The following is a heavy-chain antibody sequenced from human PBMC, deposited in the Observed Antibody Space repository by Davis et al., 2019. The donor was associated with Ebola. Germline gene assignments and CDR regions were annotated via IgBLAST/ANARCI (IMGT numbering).Heavy chain of an antibody. CDR3: ARGWRYSSGWNKSGRFDY. J-gene: IGHJ4*02. V-gene: IGHV4-34*01. D-gene: IGHD6-19*01. Sequence: MPSETLSLTCAVYGGSFSGYYWSWIRQPPGKGLEWIGEINHIGSTNYNPSLKSRVTISVDTSKNQFSLKLSSVTAADTAVYYCARGWRYSSGWNKSGRFDYWGQGTLVTVSS. CDR1: GGSFSGYY. CDR2: INHIGST.